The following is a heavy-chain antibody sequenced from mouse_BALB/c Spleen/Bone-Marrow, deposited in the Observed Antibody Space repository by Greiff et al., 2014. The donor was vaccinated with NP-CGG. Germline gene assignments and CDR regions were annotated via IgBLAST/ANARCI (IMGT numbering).Heavy chain of an antibody. J-gene: IGHJ4*01. CDR3: ARSNYVGYYAMDY. Sequence: EVKLVESGGGLVQPGGSRKLSCAASGFTFSSFGIHWVRQAPEKGLEWVAYISSDSSTIYYADTVKGRFTISRDNPKNTLFLQMTSLRSEDTAMYYCARSNYVGYYAMDYLGQGTSVTVSS. CDR1: GFTFSSFG. CDR2: ISSDSSTI. V-gene: IGHV5-17*02. D-gene: IGHD1-1*01.